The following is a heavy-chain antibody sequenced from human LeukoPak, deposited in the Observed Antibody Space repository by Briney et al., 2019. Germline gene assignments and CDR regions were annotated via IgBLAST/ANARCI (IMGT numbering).Heavy chain of an antibody. V-gene: IGHV4-34*01. Sequence: SETLSLTCAVYGGSFSGYYWSWIRQPPGKGLEWIGEINHSGSTNYNPSLESRVTISVDTSKNQFSLKLSSVTAADTAVYYCARGTIPLIAAAPYYYYGMDVWGQGTTVTVSS. CDR3: ARGTIPLIAAAPYYYYGMDV. CDR1: GGSFSGYY. CDR2: INHSGST. J-gene: IGHJ6*02. D-gene: IGHD6-13*01.